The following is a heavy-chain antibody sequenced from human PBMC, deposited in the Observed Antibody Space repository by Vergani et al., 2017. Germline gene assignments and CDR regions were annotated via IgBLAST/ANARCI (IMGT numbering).Heavy chain of an antibody. V-gene: IGHV3-30*03. J-gene: IGHJ1*01. CDR2: ISYDGTQK. Sequence: VQVVETGGGLVQPGGSLRLSCAASGFTVSSNYMSWVRQAPGKGLEWVAVISYDGTQKYYADSVKGRFTISRDNSKSTLYLQMNSLRTEDTAVYYCATKSCGTPGCQIGYFREWGQGTLVTVSS. D-gene: IGHD1-1*01. CDR1: GFTVSSNY. CDR3: ATKSCGTPGCQIGYFRE.